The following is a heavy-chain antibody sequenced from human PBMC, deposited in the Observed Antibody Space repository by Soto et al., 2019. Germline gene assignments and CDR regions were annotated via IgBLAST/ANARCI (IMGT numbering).Heavy chain of an antibody. CDR2: INYSGTT. CDR1: GGSFSSDSFI. D-gene: IGHD1-26*01. V-gene: IGHV4-31*03. CDR3: ARDHKWDGMDV. Sequence: SDTLSLTCSVSGGSFSSDSFIWSWVRQFPGKGLEWIGYINYSGTTYYNPSLRSRITMSVDTSKNQFSLNLSSVTAADTAVYYCARDHKWDGMDVWGQGTTVT. J-gene: IGHJ6*02.